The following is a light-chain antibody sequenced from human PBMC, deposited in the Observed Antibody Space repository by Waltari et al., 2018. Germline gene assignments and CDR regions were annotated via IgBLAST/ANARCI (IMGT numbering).Light chain of an antibody. CDR3: QQRRDWPLT. J-gene: IGKJ4*01. CDR1: QSVIRD. Sequence: EIVLTQSPATLSLSPGERAALSCRASQSVIRDLAWYRQKPGQAPRLLIFDVSIRATGTPVRFSGSGYGTDFTLTISSLEPEDFAVYYWQQRRDWPLTFGGGTKVEIK. V-gene: IGKV3-11*01. CDR2: DVS.